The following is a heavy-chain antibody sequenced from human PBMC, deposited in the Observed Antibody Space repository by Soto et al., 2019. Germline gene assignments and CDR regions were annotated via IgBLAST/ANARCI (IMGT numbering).Heavy chain of an antibody. CDR3: ARGGYGDYPNHYY. J-gene: IGHJ4*02. Sequence: EVQLVESGGGFVQHGGSLRLSCAASGFTFNSYSMNWVRQAPGKGLEWVSYISSSSSTIYYADSVKGRFTISRDTAKNSLYLQMNSLRAEDTAVYYCARGGYGDYPNHYYWGQGTLVAVSS. V-gene: IGHV3-48*01. CDR1: GFTFNSYS. CDR2: ISSSSSTI. D-gene: IGHD4-17*01.